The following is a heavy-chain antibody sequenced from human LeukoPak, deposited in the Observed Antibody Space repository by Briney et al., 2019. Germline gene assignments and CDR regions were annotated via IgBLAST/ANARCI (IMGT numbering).Heavy chain of an antibody. D-gene: IGHD6-13*01. V-gene: IGHV4-4*07. CDR2: IFSSGST. J-gene: IGHJ4*02. CDR1: GGSISGYY. Sequence: PSETLPLTCTVSGGSISGYYWSWIRQPAGKGLEWIGRIFSSGSTNYNPSLKSRVTISVDKSKNQFSLKLSSVTAADTAVYYCAREGSSSWYIDYWGQGTLVTVSS. CDR3: AREGSSSWYIDY.